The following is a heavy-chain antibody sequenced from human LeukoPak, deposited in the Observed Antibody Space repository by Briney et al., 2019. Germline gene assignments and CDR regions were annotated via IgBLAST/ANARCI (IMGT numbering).Heavy chain of an antibody. CDR1: GGTFSSYA. CDR3: ARGAGSYDSSGYYYVAIDY. J-gene: IGHJ4*02. V-gene: IGHV1-69*05. Sequence: GASVTVSCKASGGTFSSYAISWVRQAPGQGLEWMGGIIPIFGTANYAQKFQGRVTITTDESTSTAYMELCSLRSEDTAVYYCARGAGSYDSSGYYYVAIDYWGQGTLVTVSS. D-gene: IGHD3-22*01. CDR2: IIPIFGTA.